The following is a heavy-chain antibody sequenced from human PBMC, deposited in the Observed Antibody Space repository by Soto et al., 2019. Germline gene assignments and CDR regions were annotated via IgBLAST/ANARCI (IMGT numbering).Heavy chain of an antibody. Sequence: LSLTCAVYGGSFSGYYWSWIRQPPGKGLEWIGEINHSGSTNYNPSLKSRVTISVDTSKNQFSLKLSSVTAADTAVYYCARLPFWSGYYMGFDYWGQGTLVTVSS. V-gene: IGHV4-34*01. J-gene: IGHJ4*02. CDR2: INHSGST. CDR1: GGSFSGYY. CDR3: ARLPFWSGYYMGFDY. D-gene: IGHD3-3*01.